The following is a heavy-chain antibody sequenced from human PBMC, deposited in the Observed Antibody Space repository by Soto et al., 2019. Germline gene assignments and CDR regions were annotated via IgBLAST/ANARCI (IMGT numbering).Heavy chain of an antibody. Sequence: QITLKESGPTLVKPTQTLTLTCSFSGLSLSTSGEAVGWIRQPPGKALEWLALIYWDDDKFFNPTLKTRLTITKETSKNQVVLTLTNMDPVDTATYSCAHYVSASPAGWFDPWGQGVLVTVSS. D-gene: IGHD3-10*01. CDR2: IYWDDDK. CDR1: GLSLSTSGEA. J-gene: IGHJ5*02. CDR3: AHYVSASPAGWFDP. V-gene: IGHV2-5*02.